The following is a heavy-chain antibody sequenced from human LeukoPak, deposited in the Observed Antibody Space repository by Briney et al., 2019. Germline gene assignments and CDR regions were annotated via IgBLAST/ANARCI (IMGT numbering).Heavy chain of an antibody. CDR3: AKDAQRGFDYSNSFQY. Sequence: PGGSLRLSCAASGFIFTDYGFHWVRQAPGKGLEWVAAIWSDATNMFYANSVKGRFFIQRDDYQNTVYLEMSSLRAEDTAVYYCAKDAQRGFDYSNSFQYWGQGSMFTVSS. CDR2: IWSDATNM. D-gene: IGHD4-11*01. CDR1: GFIFTDYG. J-gene: IGHJ4*02. V-gene: IGHV3-33*06.